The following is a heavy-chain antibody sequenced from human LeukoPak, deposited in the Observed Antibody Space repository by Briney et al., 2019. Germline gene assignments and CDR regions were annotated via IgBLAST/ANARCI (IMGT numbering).Heavy chain of an antibody. D-gene: IGHD6-19*01. J-gene: IGHJ4*02. CDR1: GCSFTSYW. V-gene: IGHV5-51*01. CDR2: IYSGDYDI. CDR3: ARLSGYSSGWYPDY. Sequence: GESLEISFQGSGCSFTSYWIGWVRPMPGKGLEGMGTIYSGDYDIRYSASFQGQVTISADNSISTAYLQCSSLIASDTAMYYCARLSGYSSGWYPDYWGQETLVTVSS.